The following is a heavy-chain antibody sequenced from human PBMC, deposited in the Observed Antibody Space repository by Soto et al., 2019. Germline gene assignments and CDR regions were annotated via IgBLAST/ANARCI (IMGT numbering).Heavy chain of an antibody. CDR1: GGSFSGYY. J-gene: IGHJ5*02. Sequence: QVQVQQWGAGLLKPSETLSLTCAVYGGSFSGYYWSWLRQPPGKGLECIAEIHHSGSTNDNPSVQTRVTISIDTFKNQDSLKLSSVTAADTAVYYCARGRIPAAGSPYNWFDPWGQGTLVTVSS. D-gene: IGHD6-13*01. CDR3: ARGRIPAAGSPYNWFDP. CDR2: IHHSGST. V-gene: IGHV4-34*01.